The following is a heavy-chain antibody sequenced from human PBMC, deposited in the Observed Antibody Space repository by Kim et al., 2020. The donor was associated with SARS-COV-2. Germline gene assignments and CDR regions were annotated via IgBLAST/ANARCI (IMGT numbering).Heavy chain of an antibody. CDR2: INPNSGGT. Sequence: ASVKVSCKASGYTFTGYYMHWVRQAPGQGLEWMGRINPNSGGTNYAQKFQGKVTMTRDTSISTAYMELSRLRSDDTAVYYCAREPGTPYYYDIGAQVPFDYWGQGTLVTVSS. CDR3: AREPGTPYYYDIGAQVPFDY. CDR1: GYTFTGYY. D-gene: IGHD3-22*01. V-gene: IGHV1-2*06. J-gene: IGHJ4*02.